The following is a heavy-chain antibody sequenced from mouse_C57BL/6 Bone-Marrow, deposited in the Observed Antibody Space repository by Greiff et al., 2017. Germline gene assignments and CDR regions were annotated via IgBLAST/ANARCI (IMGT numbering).Heavy chain of an antibody. Sequence: VQLQQSGPELVKPGASVKISCKASGYAFSSSWMNWVKQRPGKGLEWIGRIYPGDGDTNYNGKFKGKATLTAAKSSSTAYMQLSSLTSEDSAVYFCATEDFVTSYARDYWGQGTSVTVSS. V-gene: IGHV1-82*01. D-gene: IGHD2-1*01. CDR1: GYAFSSSW. CDR3: ATEDFVTSYARDY. CDR2: IYPGDGDT. J-gene: IGHJ4*01.